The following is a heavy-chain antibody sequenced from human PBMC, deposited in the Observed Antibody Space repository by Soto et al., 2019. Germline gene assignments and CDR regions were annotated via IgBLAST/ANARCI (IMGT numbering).Heavy chain of an antibody. Sequence: QVYLVQSGAEVRRPGASVKVSCTAFGYILTGYSLHWVRQAPGQGLEWMGWIDPNSGATNSAERFHGRVSMTRDTSLSAAYLELRRLRSDARAVYYCARGYGRSPKMVLRLAMAAWGKGPTIRVSS. D-gene: IGHD2-8*01. V-gene: IGHV1-2*02. CDR3: ARGYGRSPKMVLRLAMAA. J-gene: IGHJ6*04. CDR1: GYILTGYS. CDR2: IDPNSGAT.